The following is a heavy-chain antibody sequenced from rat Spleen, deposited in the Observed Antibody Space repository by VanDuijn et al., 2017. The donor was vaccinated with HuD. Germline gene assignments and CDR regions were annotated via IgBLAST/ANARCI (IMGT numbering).Heavy chain of an antibody. D-gene: IGHD2-7*01. CDR2: ISPSGGGT. V-gene: IGHV5-19*01. J-gene: IGHJ3*01. Sequence: EVQLVESGGGLVQPGRPLKLSCAASGFTFSNYGMHWIRQAPTKGLGWVASISPSGGGTSYRDSVKGRFTISRDNAKSTLYLQMDSLRSEDSATYYCAAHGARISRFAYWGQGTLVTVSS. CDR1: GFTFSNYG. CDR3: AAHGARISRFAY.